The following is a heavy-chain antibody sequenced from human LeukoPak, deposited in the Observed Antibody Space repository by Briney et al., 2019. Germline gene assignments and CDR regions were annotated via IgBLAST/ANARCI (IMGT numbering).Heavy chain of an antibody. J-gene: IGHJ4*02. D-gene: IGHD6-19*01. CDR1: GYTFTNYV. CDR3: ARGLPVPGNFDY. V-gene: IGHV1-3*01. CDR2: INAGNGNT. Sequence: PGASVNVSCKASGYTFTNYVVHWLRQAPGQRPEWMGWINAGNGNTKYSRKFQGRVTITGDTSASTAYMEVSNLTSEDTAVYYCARGLPVPGNFDYWGQGTLVTVSS.